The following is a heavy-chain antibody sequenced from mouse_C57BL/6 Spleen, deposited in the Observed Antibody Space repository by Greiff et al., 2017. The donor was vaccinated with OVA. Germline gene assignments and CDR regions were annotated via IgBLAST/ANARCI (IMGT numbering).Heavy chain of an antibody. CDR1: GFTFSDYG. D-gene: IGHD1-1*01. CDR3: ARAYYGSSFHWYFDV. Sequence: EVMLVESGGGLVKPGGSLKLSCAASGFTFSDYGMHWVRQAPEKGLEWVAYISSGSSTIYYADTVKGRFTISRDNAKNTLFLQMTSLRSEDTAMYSCARAYYGSSFHWYFDVWGTGTTFTVSS. V-gene: IGHV5-17*01. CDR2: ISSGSSTI. J-gene: IGHJ1*03.